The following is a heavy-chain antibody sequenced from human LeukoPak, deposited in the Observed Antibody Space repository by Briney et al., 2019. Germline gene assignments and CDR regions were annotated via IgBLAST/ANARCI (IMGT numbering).Heavy chain of an antibody. CDR2: IYHNGST. CDR3: ARYFYSKDAFDI. J-gene: IGHJ3*02. Sequence: RPSETLSLTCTVSGYSISSGYYWGWIRQPPGKGLEWIGNIYHNGSTWNNPSLKSRVTISVDTSKNQFSLKLSSVTAADTAVYYCARYFYSKDAFDIWGQGTMVTVSS. V-gene: IGHV4-38-2*02. D-gene: IGHD4-11*01. CDR1: GYSISSGYY.